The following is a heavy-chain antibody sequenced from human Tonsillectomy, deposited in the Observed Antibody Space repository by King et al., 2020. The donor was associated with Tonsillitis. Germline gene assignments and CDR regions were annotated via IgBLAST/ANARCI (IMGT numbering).Heavy chain of an antibody. J-gene: IGHJ3*02. D-gene: IGHD5-12*01. CDR3: AKDSGHEFIDAFDI. Sequence: VQLVESGGGLVQPGGSLRLSCAASGVTFNIYVMTWVRQAPGKGLEWVSTIDNSGGRTHYADSVKGRFTTSRDNSKNTLYLQMNSLRADDTAVYYCAKDSGHEFIDAFDIWGQGTMVTVSS. V-gene: IGHV3-23*04. CDR2: IDNSGGRT. CDR1: GVTFNIYV.